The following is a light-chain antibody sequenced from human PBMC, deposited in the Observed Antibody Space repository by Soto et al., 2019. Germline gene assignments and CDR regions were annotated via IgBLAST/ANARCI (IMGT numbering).Light chain of an antibody. CDR1: QDIAIY. V-gene: IGKV1-9*01. Sequence: IQLTQSPSSLSASVGDRVTITCRASQDIAIYLAWYQQKPGEAPKLLIYAASTLYGGVPSRFSGSGSGTDVALTITSLHAEDFATYYCQQLRMYPSTFGGGTTVEIK. CDR2: AAS. CDR3: QQLRMYPST. J-gene: IGKJ4*01.